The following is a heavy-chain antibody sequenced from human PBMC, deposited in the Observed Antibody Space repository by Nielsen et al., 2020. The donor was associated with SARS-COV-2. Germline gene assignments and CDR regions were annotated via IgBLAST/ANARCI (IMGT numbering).Heavy chain of an antibody. V-gene: IGHV1-18*01. Sequence: ASMKVSCKASGYTFTSYGISWVRQAPGQGLEWMGWISAYNGNTNYAQKLQGRVTMTTDTSTSTAYMKLRSLRSDDTAVYYCARDFGKEQLADTQNYYYYYGMDVWGQGTTVTVSS. CDR1: GYTFTSYG. CDR3: ARDFGKEQLADTQNYYYYYGMDV. D-gene: IGHD6-13*01. J-gene: IGHJ6*02. CDR2: ISAYNGNT.